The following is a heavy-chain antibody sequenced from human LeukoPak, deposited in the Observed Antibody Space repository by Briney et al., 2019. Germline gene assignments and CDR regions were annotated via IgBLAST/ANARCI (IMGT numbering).Heavy chain of an antibody. D-gene: IGHD1-26*01. J-gene: IGHJ3*02. CDR3: ARVRSFEREQDDAFDI. CDR1: GYTFTSYA. Sequence: ASVKVSCKASGYTFTSYAMHWVRQAPGQRLEWMGWINAGNGNTKYSQEFQGRVTITRDTSASTAYMELSSLRSEDMAVYYCARVRSFEREQDDAFDIWGQGTMVTVSS. CDR2: INAGNGNT. V-gene: IGHV1-3*03.